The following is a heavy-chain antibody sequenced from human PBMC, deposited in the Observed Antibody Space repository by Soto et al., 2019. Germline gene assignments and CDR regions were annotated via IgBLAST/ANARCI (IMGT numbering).Heavy chain of an antibody. CDR1: GGSISSGGYY. CDR2: IYYSGST. Sequence: PSETLSLTCTVSGGSISSGGYYWSWIRQHPGKGLEWIGYIYYSGSTYYNPSLKSRVTISVDTSKNQFSLKLSSVTAADTAVYYCARGGTQMPYYYGSGSYRFDYWGQGTLVTVSS. J-gene: IGHJ4*02. CDR3: ARGGTQMPYYYGSGSYRFDY. V-gene: IGHV4-31*03. D-gene: IGHD3-10*01.